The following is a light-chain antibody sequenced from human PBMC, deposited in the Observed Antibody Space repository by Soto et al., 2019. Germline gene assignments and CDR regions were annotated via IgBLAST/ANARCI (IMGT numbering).Light chain of an antibody. Sequence: QSALTQPASVSGSPGQSITISCTGTSXDVGGYNYVSWYQQHPGKAPKLMIYEVSNRPSGVSNRFSGSKSGNTASLTISGLQAEDEAYYYCSSYTSSFYVFGTGTKVTVL. V-gene: IGLV2-14*01. CDR3: SSYTSSFYV. CDR2: EVS. CDR1: SXDVGGYNY. J-gene: IGLJ1*01.